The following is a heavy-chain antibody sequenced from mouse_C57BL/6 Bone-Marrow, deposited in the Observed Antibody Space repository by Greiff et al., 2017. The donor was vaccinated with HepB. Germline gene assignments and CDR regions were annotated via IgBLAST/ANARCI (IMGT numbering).Heavy chain of an antibody. Sequence: VQLQQSGAELVKPGASVKLSCKASGYTFTSYWMHWVKQRPGQGLEWIGMIHPNSGSTNYNEKFKSKATLTVDKSSSTAYMQLSSLTSEDSAVYYCASDDYDGSLYAMDYWGQGTSVTVSS. CDR3: ASDDYDGSLYAMDY. CDR1: GYTFTSYW. V-gene: IGHV1-64*01. D-gene: IGHD2-4*01. CDR2: IHPNSGST. J-gene: IGHJ4*01.